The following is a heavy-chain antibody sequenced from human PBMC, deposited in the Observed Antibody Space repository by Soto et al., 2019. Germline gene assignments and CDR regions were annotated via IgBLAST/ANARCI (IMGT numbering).Heavy chain of an antibody. J-gene: IGHJ4*02. Sequence: QVQLQESGPGLVKPSQTLSLTCTVSGGSISSGGYTWSWIRQSPDKGLEWIGHIYNGGSTYNNPSLNSRLTXSAXTSKNQFSLNLNSVSVADTAVYYCARGPAGDKVDFWGQGTLVTVSS. CDR1: GGSISSGGYT. V-gene: IGHV4-30-4*01. CDR3: ARGPAGDKVDF. D-gene: IGHD7-27*01. CDR2: IYNGGST.